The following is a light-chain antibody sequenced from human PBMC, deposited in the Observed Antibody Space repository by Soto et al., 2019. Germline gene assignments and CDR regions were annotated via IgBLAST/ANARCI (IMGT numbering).Light chain of an antibody. Sequence: QSVLTQPPSVSAAPGHRVTISFSGSSSNIGGNSVSWYQQLPGTAPKLLIYDDDKRPSGIPDRFSGSKSGTSATLGITGFQTGDEADYYCGSWDSSLSAYVFGTGTKVTVL. J-gene: IGLJ1*01. CDR3: GSWDSSLSAYV. CDR2: DDD. CDR1: SSNIGGNS. V-gene: IGLV1-51*01.